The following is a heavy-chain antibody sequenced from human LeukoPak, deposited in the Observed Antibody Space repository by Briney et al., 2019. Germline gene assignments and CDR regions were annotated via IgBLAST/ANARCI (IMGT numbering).Heavy chain of an antibody. D-gene: IGHD1-26*01. Sequence: GGSLRLSCAASGFTFSSYAMHWVRQAPGKGLEWVAVISYDGSNKYYADSVKGRFTISRDNSKNTLYLQMNSLRAEDTAVYYCARAGGGYYPTFDYWGQGTLVTVSS. CDR1: GFTFSSYA. V-gene: IGHV3-30-3*01. CDR2: ISYDGSNK. CDR3: ARAGGGYYPTFDY. J-gene: IGHJ4*02.